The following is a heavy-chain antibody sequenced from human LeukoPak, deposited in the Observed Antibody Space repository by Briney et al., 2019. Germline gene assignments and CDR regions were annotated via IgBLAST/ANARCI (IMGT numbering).Heavy chain of an antibody. CDR2: ISSSDSTI. CDR3: ARVPPDYGDYSKVFDY. J-gene: IGHJ4*02. Sequence: GGSLRLSCAASGFTFSDYYMSWIRQAPGKGLEWVSYISSSDSTIYYADSVKGRFTISRDNAKNSLYLQMNSLRAEDTAAYYCARVPPDYGDYSKVFDYWGQGTLVTVSS. CDR1: GFTFSDYY. V-gene: IGHV3-11*01. D-gene: IGHD4-17*01.